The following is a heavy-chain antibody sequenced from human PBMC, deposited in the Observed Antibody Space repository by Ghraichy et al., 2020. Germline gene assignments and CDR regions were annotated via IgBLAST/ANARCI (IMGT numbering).Heavy chain of an antibody. J-gene: IGHJ4*02. D-gene: IGHD1-26*01. V-gene: IGHV4-34*01. CDR3: ARDRLDGAEDY. CDR2: INHSGST. CDR1: GGSFSGYY. Sequence: SETLSLTCAVYGGSFSGYYWSWIRQPPGKGLEWIGEINHSGSTNYNPSLKSRVTISVDTSKNQFSLKLSSVTAADTAVYYCARDRLDGAEDYWGQGTLVTVSS.